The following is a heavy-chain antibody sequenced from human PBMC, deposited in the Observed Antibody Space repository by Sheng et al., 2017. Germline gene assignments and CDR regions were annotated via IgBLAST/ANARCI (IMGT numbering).Heavy chain of an antibody. Sequence: QVQLQQWGAGLLKPSETLSLTCAVYGGSFSDYYWSWIRQPPGKGLEWIGEINHSGSTNYNPSLKSRVTISVDTSKNQFSLKLSSVTAADTAVYYCARRKLRSVRGVIRGYNYGMDVWGQGATVTVSS. CDR3: ARRKLRSVRGVIRGYNYGMDV. CDR1: GGSFSDYY. CDR2: INHSGST. V-gene: IGHV4-34*01. J-gene: IGHJ6*02. D-gene: IGHD3-10*01.